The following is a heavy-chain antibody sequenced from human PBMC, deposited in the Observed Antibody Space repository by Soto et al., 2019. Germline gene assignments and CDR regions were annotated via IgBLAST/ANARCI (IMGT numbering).Heavy chain of an antibody. CDR3: ARGVAARSGIFDY. CDR2: ISYDGSNK. CDR1: GFTFSSYA. Sequence: ESGGGVVQPGRSLRLSCAASGFTFSSYAMHWVRQAPGKGLEWVAVISYDGSNKYYADSVKGRFTISRDNSKNTLYLQMNSLRAEDTAVYYCARGVAARSGIFDYWGQGTLVTVSS. J-gene: IGHJ4*02. V-gene: IGHV3-30-3*01. D-gene: IGHD6-6*01.